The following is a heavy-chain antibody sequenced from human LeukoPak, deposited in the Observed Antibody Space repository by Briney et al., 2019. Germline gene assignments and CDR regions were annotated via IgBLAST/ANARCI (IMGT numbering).Heavy chain of an antibody. CDR3: ARVYCSGGSCYKYFDY. J-gene: IGHJ4*02. CDR1: GFTFSNYF. Sequence: GGSLRLSCAASGFTFSNYFIHWVRQAPGKGLEWVAVIWYDGSNQYCADSVKGRFTISRDNSKNTLYLQMNSLRAEDTAVYYCARVYCSGGSCYKYFDYWGQGTLVTVSS. CDR2: IWYDGSNQ. V-gene: IGHV3-33*01. D-gene: IGHD2-15*01.